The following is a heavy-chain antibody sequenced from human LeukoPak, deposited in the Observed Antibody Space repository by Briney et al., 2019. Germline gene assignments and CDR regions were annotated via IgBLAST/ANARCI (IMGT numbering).Heavy chain of an antibody. CDR1: GGSFSGYY. CDR3: AREGWQWLVRAFDY. CDR2: IYYSGST. J-gene: IGHJ4*02. V-gene: IGHV4-34*01. D-gene: IGHD6-19*01. Sequence: SETLSLTCAVYGGSFSGYYWSWIRQPPGKGLEWIGSIYYSGSTYYNPSLKSRVTISVDTSKNQFSLKLSSVTAADTAVYYCAREGWQWLVRAFDYWGQGTLVTVSS.